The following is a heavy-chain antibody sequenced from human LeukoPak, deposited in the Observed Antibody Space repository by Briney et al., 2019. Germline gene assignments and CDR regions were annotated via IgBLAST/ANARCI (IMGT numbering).Heavy chain of an antibody. V-gene: IGHV1-2*02. CDR3: ARSRYDILTGNPRDYFDY. CDR1: GYTFTGYY. J-gene: IGHJ4*02. D-gene: IGHD3-9*01. Sequence: ASVKVSCKASGYTFTGYYMHWVRQAPGQGLEWMGWINPNSGGTNYAQKFQGRVTMTRDTSISTAYMELSRLRSDDTAVYYCARSRYDILTGNPRDYFDYWGQGTLVTVSS. CDR2: INPNSGGT.